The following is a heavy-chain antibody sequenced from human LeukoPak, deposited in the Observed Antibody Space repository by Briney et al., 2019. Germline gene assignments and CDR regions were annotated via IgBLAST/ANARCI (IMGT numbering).Heavy chain of an antibody. V-gene: IGHV5-10-1*01. J-gene: IGHJ5*02. Sequence: GESLLSSSKGSGYSFSSYWISWVRQMPGKGLEWMGRIDPTDSYTDYSPSFQGHVTISVDRSISTAYLQWSSLKASDTAMYFCASSRAGTLKVHNWFDPWGPGSLVSVSS. CDR1: GYSFSSYW. CDR3: ASSRAGTLKVHNWFDP. CDR2: IDPTDSYT. D-gene: IGHD6-19*01.